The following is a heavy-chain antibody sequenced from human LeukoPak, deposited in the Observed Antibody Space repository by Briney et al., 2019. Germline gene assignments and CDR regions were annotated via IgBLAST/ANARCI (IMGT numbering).Heavy chain of an antibody. CDR1: GFTFSSYA. Sequence: PVGSLRLSCAASGFTFSSYAMSWVRQAPGKGLEWVSAISGSGGSTYYADSVKGRFTISRDNSKNTLYLQMNSLRAEDTAVYYCANSDFWSGIEYYYMDVWGKGTTVTVSS. CDR2: ISGSGGST. D-gene: IGHD3-3*01. V-gene: IGHV3-23*01. CDR3: ANSDFWSGIEYYYMDV. J-gene: IGHJ6*03.